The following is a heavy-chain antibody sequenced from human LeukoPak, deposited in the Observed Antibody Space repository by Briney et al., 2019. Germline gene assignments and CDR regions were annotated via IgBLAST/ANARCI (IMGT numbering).Heavy chain of an antibody. J-gene: IGHJ6*02. CDR1: GGSFSGYY. CDR2: INHSGST. Sequence: SETLSLTCAVYGGSFSGYYWSRIRQPPGKGLEWIGEINHSGSTNYNPSLKSRVTISVDTSKNQFSLNLSSVTAADTAVYYCAGESSTLFVRAGPHYYYYGMDVWGQGTTVTVSS. CDR3: AGESSTLFVRAGPHYYYYGMDV. D-gene: IGHD2-2*01. V-gene: IGHV4-34*01.